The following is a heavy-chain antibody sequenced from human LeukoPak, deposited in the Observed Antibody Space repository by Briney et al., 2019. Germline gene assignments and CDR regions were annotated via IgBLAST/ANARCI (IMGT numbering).Heavy chain of an antibody. D-gene: IGHD1-1*01. CDR2: IIPIFGTA. CDR3: ARDMAGTTGTGNDAFDI. Sequence: ASVKVSCKASGGTFSSYAISWVRQAPGQGLEWMGGIIPIFGTANYAQKFQGRVTITADESTSTAYMELSSLRSEDTAVYYCARDMAGTTGTGNDAFDIWGQETMVTVSS. CDR1: GGTFSSYA. V-gene: IGHV1-69*13. J-gene: IGHJ3*02.